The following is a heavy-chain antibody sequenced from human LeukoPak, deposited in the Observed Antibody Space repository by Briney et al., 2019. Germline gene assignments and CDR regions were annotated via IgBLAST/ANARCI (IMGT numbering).Heavy chain of an antibody. CDR1: GFTLSNCD. CDR2: ISYDGNNK. V-gene: IGHV3-30-3*01. Sequence: PGGSLRLSCAASGFTLSNCDIYWVRQAPGKGLEWVALISYDGNNKYYADSVKGRFTISRDNPKNTLYLQMNSLKPEDTGVYYCARDRGVAGDGYSDGWADYYFGLDVWGQGTTVTVSS. J-gene: IGHJ6*02. D-gene: IGHD5-18*01. CDR3: ARDRGVAGDGYSDGWADYYFGLDV.